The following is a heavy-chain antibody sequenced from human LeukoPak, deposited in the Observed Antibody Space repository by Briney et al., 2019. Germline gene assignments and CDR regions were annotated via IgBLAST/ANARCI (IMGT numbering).Heavy chain of an antibody. CDR2: ISSRSSYI. J-gene: IGHJ4*02. Sequence: GGSLRLSCAASGFTFSSYSMNCVRQAPGKGLEWGSSISSRSSYIYYADSVKGRFTISRDNAKNSLYLQMNSLRAEDTAVYYCARDRRDSGSYYSEIIFDYWGQGTLVTVSS. CDR3: ARDRRDSGSYYSEIIFDY. D-gene: IGHD1-26*01. CDR1: GFTFSSYS. V-gene: IGHV3-21*01.